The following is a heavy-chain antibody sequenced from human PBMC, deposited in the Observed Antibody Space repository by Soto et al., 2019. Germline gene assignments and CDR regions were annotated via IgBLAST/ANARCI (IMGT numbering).Heavy chain of an antibody. D-gene: IGHD4-17*01. CDR2: ISYDGSNK. Sequence: GGSLRLSCAASGFTFSSYAMHWVRQAPGKGLEWVAVISYDGSNKYYADSVKGRFTISRDNSKNTLYLQMNSLRAEDTAVYYCARPINYGDYYYYGMDVWGQGTTVTVSS. CDR3: ARPINYGDYYYYGMDV. V-gene: IGHV3-30*04. CDR1: GFTFSSYA. J-gene: IGHJ6*02.